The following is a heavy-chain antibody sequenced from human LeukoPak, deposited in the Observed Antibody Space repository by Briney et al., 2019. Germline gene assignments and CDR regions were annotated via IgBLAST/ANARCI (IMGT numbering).Heavy chain of an antibody. J-gene: IGHJ4*02. CDR2: SGSCGST. CDR3: TRISDNLGTA. D-gene: IGHD5-24*01. V-gene: IGHV3-23*01. Sequence: PGGSLRLSCAASGLTFSSSAMSWVRQAPGKGREWVSSSGSCGSTYYADSVKGRFTISRDNAKDSLYLQMNSLGPEDTAVYYCTRISDNLGTAWGQGILVTVSS. CDR1: GLTFSSSA.